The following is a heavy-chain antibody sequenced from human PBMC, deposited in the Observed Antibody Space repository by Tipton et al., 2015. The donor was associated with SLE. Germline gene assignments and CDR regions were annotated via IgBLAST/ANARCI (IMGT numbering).Heavy chain of an antibody. V-gene: IGHV4-61*08. Sequence: TLSLTCTATGDSVTSSGYYWSWIRQHPGKGLEWIACVCNSVSTNYDPSLKSRGTISVDTSKNHFSLELTSVTAADTAVYYCARDTLGGLDYWGQGTLVTVSS. CDR1: GDSVTSSGYY. CDR2: VCNSVST. CDR3: ARDTLGGLDY. D-gene: IGHD7-27*01. J-gene: IGHJ4*02.